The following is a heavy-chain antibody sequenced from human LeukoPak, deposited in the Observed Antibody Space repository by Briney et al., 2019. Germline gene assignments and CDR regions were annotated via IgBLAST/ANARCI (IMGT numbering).Heavy chain of an antibody. J-gene: IGHJ2*01. V-gene: IGHV4-39*07. D-gene: IGHD2-21*02. CDR1: GGSISSSRYY. CDR2: IYYTGST. Sequence: SETLSLTCTVFGGSISSSRYYWGWIRQPPGKGLEWIGSIYYTGSTYSNPSLKSRVTVSGDTSKDQFSLNLSSVTAADTAVYYCARDYCAGDCYIPAWYFDLWGRGILVTVSS. CDR3: ARDYCAGDCYIPAWYFDL.